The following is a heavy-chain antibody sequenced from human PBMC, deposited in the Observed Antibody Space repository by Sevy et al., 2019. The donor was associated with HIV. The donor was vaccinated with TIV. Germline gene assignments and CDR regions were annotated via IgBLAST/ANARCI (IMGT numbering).Heavy chain of an antibody. J-gene: IGHJ4*02. D-gene: IGHD5-12*01. CDR1: GFTFGDYA. V-gene: IGHV3-49*03. CDR2: IRSKAYGGTT. CDR3: TSHPDIVATEVLYYFDY. Sequence: GGSLRLSCTASGFTFGDYAMSWFRQAPGKGLEWVGFIRSKAYGGTTEYAESVKGRFTISRDDSKSIAYLQMNSLKTEDTAVYYCTSHPDIVATEVLYYFDYWGQGTLVTVSS.